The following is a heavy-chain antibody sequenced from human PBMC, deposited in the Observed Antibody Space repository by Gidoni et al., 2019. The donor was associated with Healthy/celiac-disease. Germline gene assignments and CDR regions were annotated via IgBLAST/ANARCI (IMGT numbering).Heavy chain of an antibody. CDR3: ARDRRSGIFDY. CDR2: IWYDGSNK. D-gene: IGHD1-26*01. CDR1: GCTFSSYG. Sequence: QVQLVESGGGVVQPGRSLRLSGAASGCTFSSYGMHWVRQAPGKGLEWVAVIWYDGSNKYSSNSVEGRFTISRDNSKNPLYLQMNSLRAEDTAVYYCARDRRSGIFDYWGQGTLVTVSS. J-gene: IGHJ4*02. V-gene: IGHV3-33*01.